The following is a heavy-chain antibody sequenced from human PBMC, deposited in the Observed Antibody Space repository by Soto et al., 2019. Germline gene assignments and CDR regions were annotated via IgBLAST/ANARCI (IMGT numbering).Heavy chain of an antibody. CDR3: ARSSNSIAAAGTGFDY. D-gene: IGHD6-13*01. J-gene: IGHJ4*02. V-gene: IGHV3-53*01. CDR1: GFTVSSNY. CDR2: IYSGGST. Sequence: GGSLRLSCAASGFTVSSNYMSWVRQAPGKGLEWVSVIYSGGSTYYADSVKGRFTISRDNFKNTLYLQMNSLRAEDTAVYYCARSSNSIAAAGTGFDYWGQGTLVTVSS.